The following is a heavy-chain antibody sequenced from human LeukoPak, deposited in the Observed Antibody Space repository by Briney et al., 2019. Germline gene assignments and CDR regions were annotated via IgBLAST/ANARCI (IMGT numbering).Heavy chain of an antibody. J-gene: IGHJ4*02. D-gene: IGHD6-6*01. V-gene: IGHV4-59*01. CDR3: ASWYSSSSFGYFDY. CDR2: IYYSGST. CDR1: GGSISSYY. Sequence: SETVSLTCTVSGGSISSYYWSWIRQPPGKGLEWIGYIYYSGSTNYNPSLKSRVTISVDTSKNQFSLKLSSVTAADTAVYYCASWYSSSSFGYFDYWGQGTLVTVSS.